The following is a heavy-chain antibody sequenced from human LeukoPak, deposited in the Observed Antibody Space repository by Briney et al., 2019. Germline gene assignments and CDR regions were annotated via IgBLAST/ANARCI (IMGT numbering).Heavy chain of an antibody. D-gene: IGHD4/OR15-4a*01. J-gene: IGHJ4*02. CDR1: GYSFPNSW. V-gene: IGHV5-51*01. CDR3: ARFCGAKGDY. Sequence: PGESLKTSCKASGYSFPNSWIGWVRQMPGKGLEWMGIIYPGDSDTRYSPSFQGQVTISADKSINTAYLQWSSLKASDTSMYYCARFCGAKGDYWGQGALVTVSS. CDR2: IYPGDSDT.